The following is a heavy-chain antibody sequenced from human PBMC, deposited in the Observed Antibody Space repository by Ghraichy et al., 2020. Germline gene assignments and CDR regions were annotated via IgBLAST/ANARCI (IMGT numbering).Heavy chain of an antibody. V-gene: IGHV4-59*11. CDR2: VYYSGST. CDR1: GVSITDHY. Sequence: SETLSLTCSVSGVSITDHYWSWIRQPPGKGLERIGYVYYSGSTDYNPSLKSRVTMSIDASKNQFSLKLNSVTAADTAVYFCARGGLSLGFWGHGMLVTVSS. CDR3: ARGGLSLGF. D-gene: IGHD1-26*01. J-gene: IGHJ4*01.